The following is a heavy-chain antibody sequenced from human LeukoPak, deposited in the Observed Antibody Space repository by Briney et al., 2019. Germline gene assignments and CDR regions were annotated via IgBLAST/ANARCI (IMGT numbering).Heavy chain of an antibody. CDR2: ISGLGDTT. V-gene: IGHV3-23*01. CDR1: GFTFSSYA. CDR3: ANARSYYDTGRYYQLDY. J-gene: IGHJ4*02. Sequence: GGSLRLSCAASGFTFSSYAMSWVRQAPGKGLEWVSAISGLGDTTYYADSVRGRFTISRDNSKNMLYLQMNSLRAWDTPVYYCANARSYYDTGRYYQLDYWGQGTPVTVSS. D-gene: IGHD3-22*01.